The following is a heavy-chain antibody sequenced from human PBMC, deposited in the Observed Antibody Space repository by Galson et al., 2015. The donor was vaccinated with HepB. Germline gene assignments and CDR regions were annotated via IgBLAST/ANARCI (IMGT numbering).Heavy chain of an antibody. CDR1: GFTFSSYW. J-gene: IGHJ4*02. D-gene: IGHD6-13*01. V-gene: IGHV3-74*01. CDR2: INSDGSST. Sequence: SLRLSCAASGFTFSSYWMHWVRQAPGKGLVWVSRINSDGSSTSYADSVKGRFTISRDNAKNTLYLQMNSLRAEDTAVYYCARVTKYSSSWYWGFFDYWGQGTLVTVSS. CDR3: ARVTKYSSSWYWGFFDY.